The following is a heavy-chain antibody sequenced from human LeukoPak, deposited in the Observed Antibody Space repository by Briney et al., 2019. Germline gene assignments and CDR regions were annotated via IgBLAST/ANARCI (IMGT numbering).Heavy chain of an antibody. CDR2: ISAYNGNT. D-gene: IGHD2-2*02. V-gene: IGHV1-18*01. CDR3: ARVLTYCSSTSCYSYYMDV. CDR1: GYTFTSYG. Sequence: ASVKVSCKASGYTFTSYGISWVRQAPGQGLEWMGWISAYNGNTNYAQKLQGRVTMTTDTSTSTAYMELRSLRSDDTAVYYCARVLTYCSSTSCYSYYMDVWGKGTTVTVSS. J-gene: IGHJ6*03.